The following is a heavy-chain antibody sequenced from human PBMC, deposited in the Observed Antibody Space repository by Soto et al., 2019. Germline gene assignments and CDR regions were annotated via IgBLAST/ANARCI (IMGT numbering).Heavy chain of an antibody. J-gene: IGHJ4*02. Sequence: PGGSLRLSCAASGFTFSSYAMSWVRQAPGKGLEWVSAISGSGGSTYYADSVKGRFTISRDNSKNTLYLQMNSLRAEDTAVYYRLQLELSDNKPDYWGQGTLVTVSS. CDR2: ISGSGGST. D-gene: IGHD1-1*01. CDR1: GFTFSSYA. CDR3: LQLELSDNKPDY. V-gene: IGHV3-23*01.